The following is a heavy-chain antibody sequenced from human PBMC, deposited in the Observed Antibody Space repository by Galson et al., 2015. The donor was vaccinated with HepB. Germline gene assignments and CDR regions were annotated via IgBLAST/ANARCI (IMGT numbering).Heavy chain of an antibody. CDR2: INAGNGNT. D-gene: IGHD6-6*01. CDR1: GYTFTSYA. Sequence: SVKVSCKASGYTFTSYAMHWVRQAPGQRLEWTGWINAGNGNTKYSQKFQGRVTITRDTSASTAYMELSSLRSEDTAVYYCARDFGSSSSEDYWGQGTLVTVSS. J-gene: IGHJ4*02. V-gene: IGHV1-3*01. CDR3: ARDFGSSSSEDY.